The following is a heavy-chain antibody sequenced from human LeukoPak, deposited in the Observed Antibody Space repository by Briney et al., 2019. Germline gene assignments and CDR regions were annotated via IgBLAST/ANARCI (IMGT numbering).Heavy chain of an antibody. Sequence: SVKVSCKASGGTFSSYAISWVRQAPGQGLEWMGGIIPIFGTANCAQKFQGRVTITTDESTSTAYMELSSLRSEDTAVYYCASPAVSSSWYGGFDYFDYWGQGTLVTVSS. V-gene: IGHV1-69*05. J-gene: IGHJ4*02. CDR1: GGTFSSYA. D-gene: IGHD6-13*01. CDR2: IIPIFGTA. CDR3: ASPAVSSSWYGGFDYFDY.